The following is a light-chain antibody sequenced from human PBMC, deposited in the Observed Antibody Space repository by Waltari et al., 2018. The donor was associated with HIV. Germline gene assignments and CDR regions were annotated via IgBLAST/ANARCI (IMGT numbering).Light chain of an antibody. CDR2: LGS. CDR1: QSLLQSNGYNY. J-gene: IGKJ5*01. CDR3: MQALQTPIT. V-gene: IGKV2-28*01. Sequence: DIVMTQFPLSLPVTPGEPASMSCRSSQSLLQSNGYNYLDWYLQKPGQSPQLLIYLGSNRASGVPDRISGSGSGTDFTLKISRVEAEDVGIYYCMQALQTPITFGQGTRLEIK.